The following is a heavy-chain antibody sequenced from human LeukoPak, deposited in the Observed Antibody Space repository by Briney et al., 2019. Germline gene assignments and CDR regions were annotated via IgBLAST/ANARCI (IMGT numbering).Heavy chain of an antibody. CDR3: ARGRFLEWLSAFDI. Sequence: GGSLRLSCAASGFTFSSYSMTWVRQAPGKGLEWVSSIISSSSYVYYADSVKGRFTISRDNAKNSLYLQMNSLRAEDTAVYYCARGRFLEWLSAFDIWGQGTMVTVSS. J-gene: IGHJ3*02. D-gene: IGHD3-3*01. V-gene: IGHV3-21*01. CDR1: GFTFSSYS. CDR2: IISSSSYV.